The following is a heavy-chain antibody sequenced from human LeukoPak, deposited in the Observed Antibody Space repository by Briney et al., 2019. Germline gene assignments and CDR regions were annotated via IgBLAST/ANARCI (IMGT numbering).Heavy chain of an antibody. CDR2: INPNSGGT. V-gene: IGHV1-2*04. Sequence: VASVKVSCKASGYTFTGYYMHWVRQAPGQGLEWMGWINPNSGGTNYAQKFQGWVTMTRDTSISTAYMELSRLRSDDTAVYYCARTYSSSSGNDAFDIWGQGTMVTVFS. D-gene: IGHD6-6*01. CDR1: GYTFTGYY. CDR3: ARTYSSSSGNDAFDI. J-gene: IGHJ3*02.